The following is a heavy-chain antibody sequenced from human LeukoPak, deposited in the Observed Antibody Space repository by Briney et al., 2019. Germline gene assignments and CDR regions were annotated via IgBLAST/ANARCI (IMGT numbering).Heavy chain of an antibody. V-gene: IGHV3-30*04. CDR1: GLTFSGYS. Sequence: GRSLRLSCAASGLTFSGYSVHWVRQAPGKGLEWVAYISYDGRNDYHADSVKGRFTISRDNSKNTLFLQLHSLRPEDTAVYCTHPPYWGQGTLVTVSS. CDR3: HPPY. J-gene: IGHJ4*02. CDR2: ISYDGRND.